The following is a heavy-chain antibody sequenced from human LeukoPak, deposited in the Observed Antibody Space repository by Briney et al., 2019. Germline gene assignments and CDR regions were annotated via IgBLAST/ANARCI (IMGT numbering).Heavy chain of an antibody. J-gene: IGHJ4*02. CDR3: GGVRYWSY. Sequence: GGSLRLSCAASGFTFSSYGMHWVRQAPGKGLEWVAVISYDGSNKYYADSVKGRFTISRDNSKNTLYLQMNSLRAEDTAVYYYGGVRYWSYWGQGTLVTVSS. V-gene: IGHV3-30*03. CDR1: GFTFSSYG. D-gene: IGHD2-8*02. CDR2: ISYDGSNK.